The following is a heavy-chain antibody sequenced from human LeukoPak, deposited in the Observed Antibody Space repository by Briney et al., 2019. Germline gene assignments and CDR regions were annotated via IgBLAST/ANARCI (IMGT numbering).Heavy chain of an antibody. V-gene: IGHV3-48*03. CDR2: ISSSGSTI. Sequence: GGSLRLSCAASGFPLSRSAMSWVRQAPGKGLEWVSYISSSGSTIYYADSVKGRFTISRDNAKNSLYLQMNSLRAEDTAVYYCARDYGGSSPFDYWGQGTLVTVSS. CDR3: ARDYGGSSPFDY. CDR1: GFPLSRSA. J-gene: IGHJ4*02. D-gene: IGHD4-23*01.